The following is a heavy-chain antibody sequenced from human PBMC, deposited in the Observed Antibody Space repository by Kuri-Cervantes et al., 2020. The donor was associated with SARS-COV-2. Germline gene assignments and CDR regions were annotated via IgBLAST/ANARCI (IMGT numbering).Heavy chain of an antibody. V-gene: IGHV3-33*01. CDR3: ARSLYGGTSWYYGMDV. D-gene: IGHD4-23*01. J-gene: IGHJ6*02. CDR2: IWYDGSNK. Sequence: GESLKISCAASGFTFSSYAMHWVRQAPGKGLEWVAVIWYDGSNKYYADSVKGRFTISRDNSKNTLYLQMNSLRAEDTAGYYCARSLYGGTSWYYGMDVWGQGTTVTVSS. CDR1: GFTFSSYA.